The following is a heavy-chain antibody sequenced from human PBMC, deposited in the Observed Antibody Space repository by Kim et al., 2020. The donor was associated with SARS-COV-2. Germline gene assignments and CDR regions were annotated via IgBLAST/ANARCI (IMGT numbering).Heavy chain of an antibody. D-gene: IGHD3-22*01. V-gene: IGHV4-39*01. Sequence: SETLSLTCTVSGGSISSSSYYWGWVRQPPGKGLEWIGSIFYSGTTYYNPSLKSRVTISVDTSKNQFSLNLSSVTAADTAVYYCARQRFYYYDSSGYYYFDYWGQGTLVTVSS. CDR3: ARQRFYYYDSSGYYYFDY. CDR1: GGSISSSSYY. CDR2: IFYSGTT. J-gene: IGHJ4*01.